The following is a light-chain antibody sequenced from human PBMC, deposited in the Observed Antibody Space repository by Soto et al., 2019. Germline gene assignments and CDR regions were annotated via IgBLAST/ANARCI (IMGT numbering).Light chain of an antibody. V-gene: IGKV3-15*01. CDR3: QEYNNWPLP. Sequence: EIVMTQSPATLSVSPGERVTLSCRASQSVTNNLAWYQQKPGQAPRLLIYVASTRAPGIPARFSGSGSGTEFTLTISSLQSEDFAVYYCQEYNNWPLPFGRGTRLDIK. J-gene: IGKJ5*01. CDR1: QSVTNN. CDR2: VAS.